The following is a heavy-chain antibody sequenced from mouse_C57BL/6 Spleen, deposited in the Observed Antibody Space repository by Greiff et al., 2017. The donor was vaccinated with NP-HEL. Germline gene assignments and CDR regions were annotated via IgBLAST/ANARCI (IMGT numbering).Heavy chain of an antibody. CDR1: GYTFTDYY. J-gene: IGHJ2*01. Sequence: VKLMESGAELVRPGASVKLSCKASGYTFTDYYINWVKQRPGQGLEWIARIYPGSGNTYYNEKFKGKATLTAEKSSSTAYMQLSSLTSEDSAVYFCARHDGYYEHFDYWGQGTTLTVSS. V-gene: IGHV1-76*01. CDR2: IYPGSGNT. CDR3: ARHDGYYEHFDY. D-gene: IGHD2-3*01.